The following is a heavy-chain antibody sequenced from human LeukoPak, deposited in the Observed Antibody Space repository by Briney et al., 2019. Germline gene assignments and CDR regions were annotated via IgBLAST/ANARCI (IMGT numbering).Heavy chain of an antibody. V-gene: IGHV4-59*01. Sequence: TSETLSLTCTVSGGSISSYYWSWIRQPPGKGLEWIGYIYYSGSTNYNPSLKSRVTISVDTSKNQFSLKLSSVTAADTAVYYCAREWGSGWYDRWGQGTMVTVSS. CDR3: AREWGSGWYDR. CDR2: IYYSGST. J-gene: IGHJ3*01. D-gene: IGHD6-19*01. CDR1: GGSISSYY.